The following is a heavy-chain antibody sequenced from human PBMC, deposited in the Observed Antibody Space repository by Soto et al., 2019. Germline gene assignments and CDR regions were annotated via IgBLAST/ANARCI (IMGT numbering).Heavy chain of an antibody. D-gene: IGHD5-12*01. V-gene: IGHV4-59*01. J-gene: IGHJ6*02. CDR1: GGSSSSDY. CDR3: ARDGGYNPSGSYYYYYGMDV. CDR2: IYYSGST. Sequence: SETLSLTCTVSGGSSSSDYWSWIRQPPGKGLEWIGYIYYSGSTNYNPSLKSRVTISVDTSKNQFSLKLSSVTAADTAVYYCARDGGYNPSGSYYYYYGMDVWGQGTTVTVSS.